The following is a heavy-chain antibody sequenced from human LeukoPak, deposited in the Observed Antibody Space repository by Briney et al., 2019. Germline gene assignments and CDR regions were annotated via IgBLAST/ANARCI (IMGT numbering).Heavy chain of an antibody. CDR3: VRDLGGRSGH. CDR1: GFTFSSYA. CDR2: INEDGNTT. D-gene: IGHD1-26*01. V-gene: IGHV3-74*01. J-gene: IGHJ4*02. Sequence: SGGSLRLSCAASGFTFSSYAMSWVRQAPGKGLVWVSRINEDGNTTNYADSVKGRSTIFRDNAKNTLYLQMNSLRAEDTAVYYCVRDLGGRSGHWGQGTLVTVSS.